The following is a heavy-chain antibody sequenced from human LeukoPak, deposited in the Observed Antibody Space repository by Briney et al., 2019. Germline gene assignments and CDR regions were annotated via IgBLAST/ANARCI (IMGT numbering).Heavy chain of an antibody. V-gene: IGHV3-7*01. Sequence: GGSLRLSCAASGFTFSSYWMTWLRQAPGKGLEWVANIQHDGSDQYYEDSVKGRFTISRDNAKDSLFLQMNSLRAEDTAVYFCARSFLMSFGELLSGGFDVWGQGAMVTISS. CDR3: ARSFLMSFGELLSGGFDV. D-gene: IGHD3-10*01. CDR2: IQHDGSDQ. CDR1: GFTFSSYW. J-gene: IGHJ3*01.